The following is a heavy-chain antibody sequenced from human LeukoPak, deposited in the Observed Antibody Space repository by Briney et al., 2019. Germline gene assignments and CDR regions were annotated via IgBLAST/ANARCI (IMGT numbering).Heavy chain of an antibody. J-gene: IGHJ4*02. CDR1: GFTFSSYG. V-gene: IGHV3-48*04. CDR3: ARGGAARPDY. CDR2: ISSGRPTI. D-gene: IGHD6-6*01. Sequence: PGGSLRLPCAASGFTFSSYGMNWVRQAPGTGLQWVSYISSGRPTINYADSVRGRFTVSRDNAKSSLYLQMNNLRVEDTAVYYCARGGAARPDYWGQGTLVTVSS.